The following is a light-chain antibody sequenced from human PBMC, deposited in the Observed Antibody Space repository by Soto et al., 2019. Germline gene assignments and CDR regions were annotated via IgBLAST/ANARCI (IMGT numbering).Light chain of an antibody. V-gene: IGLV1-36*01. CDR1: SSNIGNNA. CDR2: YDD. Sequence: QPVLTQPPSVSEAPRQRVTISCSGSSSNIGNNAVNWYQQLPGKAPKLLIYYDDLLPSGVSDRFSGSKSGTSASLAISGLQSEDAADYCCAAWADSLNGQVFGGGTKLTVL. CDR3: AAWADSLNGQV. J-gene: IGLJ2*01.